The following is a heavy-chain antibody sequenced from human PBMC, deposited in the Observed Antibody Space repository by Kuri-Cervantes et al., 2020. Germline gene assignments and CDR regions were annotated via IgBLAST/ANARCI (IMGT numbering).Heavy chain of an antibody. CDR1: GFTFSSYW. CDR3: ARDDGEKSVDY. J-gene: IGHJ4*02. CDR2: IKQDGSEK. V-gene: IGHV3-7*01. D-gene: IGHD2-21*01. Sequence: GESLKISCAASGFTFSSYWMSWVRQAPGKGLEWVANIKQDGSEKYYVDSVKGRFTISRDNAKNSLYLQMNSLRAEDTAVYYCARDDGEKSVDYWGQGTLVTVSS.